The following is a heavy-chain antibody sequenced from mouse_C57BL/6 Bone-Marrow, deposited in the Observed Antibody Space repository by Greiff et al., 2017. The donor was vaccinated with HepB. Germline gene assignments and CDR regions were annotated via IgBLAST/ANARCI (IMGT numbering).Heavy chain of an antibody. CDR3: ARSWESLYYYGSSPYFDY. CDR1: GYSFTGYY. J-gene: IGHJ2*01. V-gene: IGHV1-42*01. D-gene: IGHD1-1*01. CDR2: INPSTGGT. Sequence: VQLQQSGPELVKPGASVKISCKASGYSFTGYYMNWVKQSPEKSLEWIGEINPSTGGTTYNQKFKAKATLTVDKSSSTAYMQLKSLTSEDSAVYYYARSWESLYYYGSSPYFDYWGQGTTLTVSS.